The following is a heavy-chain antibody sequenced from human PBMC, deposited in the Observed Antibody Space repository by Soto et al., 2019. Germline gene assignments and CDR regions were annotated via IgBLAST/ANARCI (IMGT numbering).Heavy chain of an antibody. V-gene: IGHV3-74*01. D-gene: IGHD5-18*01. J-gene: IGHJ4*02. CDR1: GFTFSSYW. Sequence: EVQLVESGGGLVQPGGSLRLSCAASGFTFSSYWMLWVRQAPGKWLVWVSRINSDRSTTSYADSVKGRFTISRYNAKNTLYLQMYRPRGEETAVYYCVTVSPGSSYVKYWGQGKLVSFSS. CDR3: VTVSPGSSYVKY. CDR2: INSDRSTT.